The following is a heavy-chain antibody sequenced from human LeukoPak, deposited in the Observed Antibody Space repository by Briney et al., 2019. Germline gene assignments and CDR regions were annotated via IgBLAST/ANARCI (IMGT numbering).Heavy chain of an antibody. CDR2: IYYSGST. CDR3: ARVTGYMIEDYFDY. Sequence: SETLSLTCTVSGGSISSYYWSWIRQPPGKGLEWIGYIYYSGSTNYKPSLKSRVAISVETSKNQFSLKLRSVTAADTAVYYCARVTGYMIEDYFDYWGQGTLVTVSS. V-gene: IGHV4-59*01. CDR1: GGSISSYY. D-gene: IGHD3-22*01. J-gene: IGHJ4*02.